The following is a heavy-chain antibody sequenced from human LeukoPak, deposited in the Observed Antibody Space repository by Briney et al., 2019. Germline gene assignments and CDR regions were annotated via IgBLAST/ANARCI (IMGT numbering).Heavy chain of an antibody. Sequence: PSETLSLTCTVSGGSISSSSYYWGWIRQPPGKGLEWIGIFYYSGSTYYNPSLKSRVTISVDTSKNHFSLKLTSVTAADTAVYYCARWDNGMDVWGQGTTVTVSS. V-gene: IGHV4-39*07. D-gene: IGHD1-26*01. CDR3: ARWDNGMDV. CDR1: GGSISSSSYY. J-gene: IGHJ6*02. CDR2: FYYSGST.